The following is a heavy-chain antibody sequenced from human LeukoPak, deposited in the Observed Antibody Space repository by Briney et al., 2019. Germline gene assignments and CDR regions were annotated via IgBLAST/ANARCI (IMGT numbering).Heavy chain of an antibody. CDR1: PGSISRYY. Sequence: SETLSLTCTVSPGSISRYYWSWIRQAPGQEPEWIGYIFYIGNTNYNPSLRGRVTISIDTSKNQFSLELASVTAADTAVYYCAGTVTTHFAYWGKGALVTVSS. D-gene: IGHD4-17*01. CDR2: IFYIGNT. J-gene: IGHJ4*02. V-gene: IGHV4-59*08. CDR3: AGTVTTHFAY.